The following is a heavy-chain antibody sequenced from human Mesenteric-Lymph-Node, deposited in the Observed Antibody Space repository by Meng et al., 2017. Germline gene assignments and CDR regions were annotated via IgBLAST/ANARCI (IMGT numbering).Heavy chain of an antibody. CDR3: ARDHKSGSYFR. V-gene: IGHV3-30*04. CDR1: GFTFSSYA. CDR2: ISYDGSNK. Sequence: QLVGAGGGLVKPGRSLQLSCAASGFTFSSYAMHWVRQAPGKGLEWVAVISYDGSNKYYADSVKGRFTISRDNSKNTLYLQMNSLRAEDTAVYYCARDHKSGSYFRWGQGTLVTVSS. J-gene: IGHJ4*02. D-gene: IGHD3-10*01.